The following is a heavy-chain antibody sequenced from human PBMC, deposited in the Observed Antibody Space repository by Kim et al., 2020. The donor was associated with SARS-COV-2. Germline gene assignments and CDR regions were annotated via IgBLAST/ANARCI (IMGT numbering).Heavy chain of an antibody. Sequence: YIYYADSVKGRFTISRDNAKNSLYLQMNSLRAEDTAVYYCARGSDGDYGYWGQGTLVTVSS. D-gene: IGHD4-17*01. CDR3: ARGSDGDYGY. J-gene: IGHJ4*02. V-gene: IGHV3-21*01. CDR2: YI.